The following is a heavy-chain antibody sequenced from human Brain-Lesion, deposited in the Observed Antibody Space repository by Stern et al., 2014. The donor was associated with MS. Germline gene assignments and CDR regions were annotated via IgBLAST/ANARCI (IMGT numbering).Heavy chain of an antibody. V-gene: IGHV3-9*01. J-gene: IGHJ4*02. Sequence: VQLLESGGDLVQPGRSLRLSCAAFGFTFDDYAMPWVRQAPGKGLEGVAGISWNSGTIGYADSVKGRFTTSRDNAYSSLYLQMNSLRPEDTALYYCARDITGSSAYFDYWGQGTLVTVSS. CDR2: ISWNSGTI. D-gene: IGHD1-14*01. CDR1: GFTFDDYA. CDR3: ARDITGSSAYFDY.